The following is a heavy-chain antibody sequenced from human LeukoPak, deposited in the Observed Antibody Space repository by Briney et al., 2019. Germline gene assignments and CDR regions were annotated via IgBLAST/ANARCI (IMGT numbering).Heavy chain of an antibody. CDR3: ARDSDTGIYAFDI. CDR2: INAGNGNT. J-gene: IGHJ3*02. V-gene: IGHV1-3*01. Sequence: ASVNVSCKASGYTFTSYAMHWVRQAPGQRLEWMGWINAGNGNTKYSQKFQGRVTITRDTSASTAYMELSSLRSKDTAVYYCARDSDTGIYAFDIWGQGTMVTVSS. CDR1: GYTFTSYA. D-gene: IGHD5-18*01.